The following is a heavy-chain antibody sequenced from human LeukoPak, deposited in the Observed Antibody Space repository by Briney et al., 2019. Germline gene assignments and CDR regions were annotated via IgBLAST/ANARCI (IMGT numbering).Heavy chain of an antibody. CDR2: IYHSGST. CDR1: GGSISSGGYS. Sequence: SETLSLTCAVSGGSISSGGYSWSWIRQPPGKGLEWIGYIYHSGSTYYNPSLKSRVTMSVDRSKNQFSLKLSSVTAADTAVYYCARMTTVTPADNWFDPWGQGTLVTVSS. CDR3: ARMTTVTPADNWFDP. D-gene: IGHD4-17*01. V-gene: IGHV4-30-2*01. J-gene: IGHJ5*02.